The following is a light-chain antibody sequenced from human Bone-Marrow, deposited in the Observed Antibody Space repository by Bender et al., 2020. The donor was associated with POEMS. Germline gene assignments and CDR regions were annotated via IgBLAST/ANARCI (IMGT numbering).Light chain of an antibody. CDR3: ATWDDTLNTPV. J-gene: IGLJ2*01. CDR2: SNH. Sequence: QSVLTQPPSAPGTPGQRVTISCSGGSSNIGRNLVSWYQLLPGTAPKLLIYSNHQRPSGVPERFSGSKSGTSASLDISGLRSEDEGDYYCATWDDTLNTPVFGGGTKLTVL. CDR1: SSNIGRNL. V-gene: IGLV1-44*01.